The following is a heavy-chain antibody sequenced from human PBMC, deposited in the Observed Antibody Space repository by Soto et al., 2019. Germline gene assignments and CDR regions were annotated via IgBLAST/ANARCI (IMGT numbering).Heavy chain of an antibody. CDR2: IIPLFGTA. CDR1: GDTFSSYT. J-gene: IGHJ4*02. V-gene: IGHV1-69*12. D-gene: IGHD6-13*01. CDR3: ARGATRYSSSWTYFDY. Sequence: HVQLVQSGAEVKKPGSSVKVSCNTSGDTFSSYTLNWVRQAPGQGLEWMGQIIPLFGTANYAQKFQGRVTITADESTSIAYMELSSLRSEDTAVYYCARGATRYSSSWTYFDYWGQGTLVTVSS.